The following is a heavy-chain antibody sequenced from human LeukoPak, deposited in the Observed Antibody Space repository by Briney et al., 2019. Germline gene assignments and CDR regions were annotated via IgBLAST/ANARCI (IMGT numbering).Heavy chain of an antibody. CDR1: GGTFSSYA. Sequence: ASVKVSCKASGGTFSSYAISWVRQAPGQGLEWMGGIIPICGTANYAQKFEGRVTIIADKSTSTAYIELSSLRSEDTAVYYCARGAHEIQLWEPPKDAFDIWGQGTMVTVSS. V-gene: IGHV1-69*06. D-gene: IGHD5-18*01. CDR2: IIPICGTA. J-gene: IGHJ3*02. CDR3: ARGAHEIQLWEPPKDAFDI.